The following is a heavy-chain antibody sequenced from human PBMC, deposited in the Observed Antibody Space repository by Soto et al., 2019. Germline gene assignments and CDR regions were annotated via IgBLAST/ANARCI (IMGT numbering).Heavy chain of an antibody. Sequence: GGSLRLSCAASGFTFSSYSMNWVRQAPGKGLEWVSYISSSSSTIYYADSVKGRFTISRDNAKNSLYLQMNSLRAEDTAVYYCARDPEAYSNYEVGYYYYMDVWGKGTTVTVSS. D-gene: IGHD4-4*01. CDR3: ARDPEAYSNYEVGYYYYMDV. CDR2: ISSSSSTI. J-gene: IGHJ6*03. V-gene: IGHV3-48*01. CDR1: GFTFSSYS.